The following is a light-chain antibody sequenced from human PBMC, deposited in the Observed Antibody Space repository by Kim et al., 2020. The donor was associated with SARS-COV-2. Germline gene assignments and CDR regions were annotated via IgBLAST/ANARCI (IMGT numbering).Light chain of an antibody. V-gene: IGKV1-12*01. CDR1: QSFRNW. CDR3: QQTNNIPLA. Sequence: GDKVTITCRASQSFRNWLAWYQQRPGEAPKLLIYAASSLHRGVPSRFSGSESGTDFTLTISSLQPEDFATYYCQQTNNIPLAFGGGTKLEI. J-gene: IGKJ4*01. CDR2: AAS.